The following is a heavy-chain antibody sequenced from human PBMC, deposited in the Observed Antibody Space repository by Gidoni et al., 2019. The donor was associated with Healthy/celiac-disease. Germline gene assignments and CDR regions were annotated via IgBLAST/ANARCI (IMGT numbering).Heavy chain of an antibody. J-gene: IGHJ4*02. CDR1: GGSISSYY. V-gene: IGHV4-59*01. Sequence: QVQLQESGPGLVKPSETLSLTCTVPGGSISSYYWSWIRQPQGKGLEWIGYIYYSGSTNYNPSLKSRVTISVDTSKNQLSLKLSSVTAADTAVYYCARFTRTALLHAYWGQGTLVTVSS. CDR3: ARFTRTALLHAY. CDR2: IYYSGST. D-gene: IGHD2-2*01.